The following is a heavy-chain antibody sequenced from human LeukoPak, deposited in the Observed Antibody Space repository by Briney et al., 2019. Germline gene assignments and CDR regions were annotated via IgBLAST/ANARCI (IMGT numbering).Heavy chain of an antibody. Sequence: PGGSLRLSCAASGFTFSSYAMSWVRQAPGKGLEWVSCISSSSSTIYYADSVKGRFTISRDNAKNSLYLQMNSLRDEDTAVYYCARAPQYYYDSSGYSGALGYWGQGTLVTVSS. CDR2: ISSSSSTI. V-gene: IGHV3-48*02. CDR3: ARAPQYYYDSSGYSGALGY. CDR1: GFTFSSYA. D-gene: IGHD3-22*01. J-gene: IGHJ4*02.